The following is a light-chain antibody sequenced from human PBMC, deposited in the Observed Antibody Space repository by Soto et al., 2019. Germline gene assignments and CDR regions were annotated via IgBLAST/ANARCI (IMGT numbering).Light chain of an antibody. CDR2: DAS. CDR3: QQGSNWYT. V-gene: IGKV3-11*01. Sequence: EIALTQSPATLSLSPGERATLSCRASQSVSRYLAWYQQKPGQAPRLLIYDASNRATGIPARFSGSGSGTDFTLTISSLEPEDFAVYYCQQGSNWYTFGQGTKLEIK. CDR1: QSVSRY. J-gene: IGKJ2*01.